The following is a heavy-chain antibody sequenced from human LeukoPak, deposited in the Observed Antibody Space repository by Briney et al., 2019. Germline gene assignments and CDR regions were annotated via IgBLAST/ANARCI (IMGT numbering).Heavy chain of an antibody. CDR2: ISAYNGNT. D-gene: IGHD3-22*01. CDR1: GYTFTSYG. CDR3: ARSGPITTIVVVITPHDAFDI. V-gene: IGHV1-18*01. J-gene: IGHJ3*02. Sequence: GASVKVSCKASGYTFTSYGISWVRQAPGQGLEWMGWISAYNGNTNYAQKLQGRVTMTTDTSTSTAYMELRSLRSDDTAVYYCARSGPITTIVVVITPHDAFDIWGQGTMVTVSS.